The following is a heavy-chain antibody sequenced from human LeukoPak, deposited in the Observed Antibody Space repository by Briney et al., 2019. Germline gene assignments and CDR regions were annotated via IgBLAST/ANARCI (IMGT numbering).Heavy chain of an antibody. Sequence: SETLSLTCTVSGGSISDSSYHRGWIRQPPGKGLEWIGSIYYSGTTYYRPSLKSRVTISVDTSKNQFSLKLTSVTAADTAVYYCAREAASSVHYWGQGTLVTVSS. D-gene: IGHD3-10*01. CDR3: AREAASSVHY. V-gene: IGHV4-39*01. J-gene: IGHJ4*02. CDR2: IYYSGTT. CDR1: GGSISDSSYH.